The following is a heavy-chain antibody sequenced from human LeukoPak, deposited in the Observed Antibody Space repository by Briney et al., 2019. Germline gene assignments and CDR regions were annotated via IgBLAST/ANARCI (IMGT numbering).Heavy chain of an antibody. CDR1: GFTFSSYG. D-gene: IGHD6-13*01. CDR3: AKGSSSSWYEFLD. Sequence: GGSLTLSCAASGFTFSSYGMHWLRQARGKGLEWVAVISYGGSNKYYAHSEKGRFTISRDNSKNTLYLQRNSLRAEDTAVYYCAKGSSSSWYEFLDWGQGTLVTVST. CDR2: ISYGGSNK. J-gene: IGHJ4*02. V-gene: IGHV3-30*18.